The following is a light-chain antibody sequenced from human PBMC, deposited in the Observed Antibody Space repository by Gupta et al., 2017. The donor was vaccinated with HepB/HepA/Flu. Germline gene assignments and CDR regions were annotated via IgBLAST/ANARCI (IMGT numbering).Light chain of an antibody. Sequence: QPVLTQPPSASGTPGQRVTISCSGGRANIGSNTVHWYQHLPGTAPKHLNYGKNLRPSGVPDRFSGSPSGTSASLAISGLQSEDGADYYCATWDDSLKGRVFGGGTKLTVL. CDR2: GKN. J-gene: IGLJ2*01. CDR1: RANIGSNT. V-gene: IGLV1-44*01. CDR3: ATWDDSLKGRV.